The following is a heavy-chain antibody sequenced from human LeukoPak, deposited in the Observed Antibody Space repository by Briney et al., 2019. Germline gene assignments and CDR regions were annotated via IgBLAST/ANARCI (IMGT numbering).Heavy chain of an antibody. Sequence: SGPTLVKPTPTLTLTFTFSGFSLSTPGVAVGWIRQPPGKALEWLALIYWAGDKRYSPSLKNRGTIFKDTSKKVVVLKLDNVDPVDTGTYYCAYERGSCWYYDVFDMWGQGIMITISS. CDR1: GFSLSTPGVA. V-gene: IGHV2-5*02. J-gene: IGHJ3*02. CDR3: AYERGSCWYYDVFDM. D-gene: IGHD6-19*01. CDR2: IYWAGDK.